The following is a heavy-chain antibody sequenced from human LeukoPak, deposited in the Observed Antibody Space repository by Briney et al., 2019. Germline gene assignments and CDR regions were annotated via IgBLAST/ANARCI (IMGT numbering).Heavy chain of an antibody. D-gene: IGHD3-3*01. CDR2: IYTSGST. CDR1: GGPISSYY. CDR3: ARDFLSPYYDFWSGYSDAFDI. V-gene: IGHV4-4*07. Sequence: PSETLSLTCSVSGGPISSYYWSWIRQPAGKGLEWIGRIYTSGSTNYNPSLKSRVTISVDKSKNQFSLKLSSVTAADTAVYYCARDFLSPYYDFWSGYSDAFDIWGQGTMVTVSS. J-gene: IGHJ3*02.